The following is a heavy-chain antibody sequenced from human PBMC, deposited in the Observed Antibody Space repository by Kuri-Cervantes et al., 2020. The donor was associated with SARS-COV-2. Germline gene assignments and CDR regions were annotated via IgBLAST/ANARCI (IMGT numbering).Heavy chain of an antibody. D-gene: IGHD3-3*01. J-gene: IGHJ4*02. V-gene: IGHV3-38-3*01. Sequence: GGSLRLSCAASGFTVSSNEMSWVRQAPGKGLEWVSSISGGSTYYADSRKGRFTISRDNSKNTLYLQMNSLRAEDTAVYYCAKPRAASLEWLLRTHFDYWGQGTLVTVSS. CDR2: ISGGST. CDR3: AKPRAASLEWLLRTHFDY. CDR1: GFTVSSNE.